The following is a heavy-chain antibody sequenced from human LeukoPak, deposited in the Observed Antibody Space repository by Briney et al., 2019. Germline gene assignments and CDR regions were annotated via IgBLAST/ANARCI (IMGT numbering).Heavy chain of an antibody. CDR3: ARRTGYYYDRSGYSFGY. J-gene: IGHJ4*02. D-gene: IGHD3-22*01. CDR1: GYTFTGYY. CDR2: INPNSGGT. Sequence: ASVKVSCKASGYTFTGYYMHWVRHAPGEGLEWMGWINPNSGGTNYAQKFQGRVTMTRDTSISTAYMELSRLRSDDTAVYYCARRTGYYYDRSGYSFGYWGQGTLVTVSS. V-gene: IGHV1-2*02.